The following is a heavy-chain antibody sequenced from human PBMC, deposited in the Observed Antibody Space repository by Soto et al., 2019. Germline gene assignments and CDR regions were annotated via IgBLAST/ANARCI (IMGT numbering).Heavy chain of an antibody. V-gene: IGHV3-30-3*01. CDR2: ISYDGSNK. D-gene: IGHD5-18*01. CDR3: ARGQIQLWRNAGDFDY. CDR1: GFTFSSYA. J-gene: IGHJ4*02. Sequence: GGSLRLSCAASGFTFSSYAMHWVRQAPGKGLEWVAVISYDGSNKYYADSVKGRFTISRDNSKNTLYLQMSSLRAEDTAVYYCARGQIQLWRNAGDFDYWGQGTLVTVSS.